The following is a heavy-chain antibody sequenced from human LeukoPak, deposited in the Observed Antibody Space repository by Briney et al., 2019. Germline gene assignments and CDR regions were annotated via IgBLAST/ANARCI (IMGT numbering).Heavy chain of an antibody. Sequence: SETLSLTCTVSGGSISSYYWSWIRQPPGKGLEWIGYIYYSGSTNYNPSLKSRVTISVDTSKKQFSLELSSVTAADTAVYYCSHCCSTTCYTGFDYWGQGTLVTVSS. CDR1: GGSISSYY. J-gene: IGHJ4*02. CDR3: SHCCSTTCYTGFDY. CDR2: IYYSGST. V-gene: IGHV4-59*01. D-gene: IGHD2-2*02.